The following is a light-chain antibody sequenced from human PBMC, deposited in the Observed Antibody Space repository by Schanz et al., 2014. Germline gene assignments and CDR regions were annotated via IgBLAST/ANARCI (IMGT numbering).Light chain of an antibody. CDR1: SSNIGSGYD. CDR3: CSYTSSSTLTMV. CDR2: DNN. Sequence: QSVLTQPPSMSGAPGQRVTISCTGTSSNIGSGYDVHWYQCLPGTAPKLLIYDNNNRPSGVPDRFSGSKSGTSASLAISGLQAEDEADYYCCSYTSSSTLTMVFGGGTKVTVL. J-gene: IGLJ2*01. V-gene: IGLV1-40*01.